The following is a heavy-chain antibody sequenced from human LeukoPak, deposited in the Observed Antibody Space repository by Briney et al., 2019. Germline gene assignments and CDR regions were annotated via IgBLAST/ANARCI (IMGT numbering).Heavy chain of an antibody. CDR3: ARVTGYMIEDYFDY. Sequence: SETLSLTCTVSGGSISSSSYNWGWIRQPPGKGLEWIGSVYYSGSTYYNPSLKSRVTMSVDTSKNQFSLKLSSVTAADTAVYYCARVTGYMIEDYFDYWGQGTLVTVSS. J-gene: IGHJ4*02. D-gene: IGHD3-22*01. V-gene: IGHV4-39*07. CDR2: VYYSGST. CDR1: GGSISSSSYN.